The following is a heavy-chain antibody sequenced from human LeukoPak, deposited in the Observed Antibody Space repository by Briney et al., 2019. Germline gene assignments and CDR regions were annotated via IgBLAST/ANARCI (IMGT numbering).Heavy chain of an antibody. CDR1: GYTFTGYY. CDR3: ARVGFYDSSGYSKTINWFDP. J-gene: IGHJ5*02. Sequence: ASVKVSCKASGYTFTGYYMHWVRQAPGQGLEGMGWINPNSGGTNYAQKFQGRVTMTRDTSISTAYMELSRLRSDDTAVYYCARVGFYDSSGYSKTINWFDPWGQGTLVTVSS. V-gene: IGHV1-2*02. D-gene: IGHD3-22*01. CDR2: INPNSGGT.